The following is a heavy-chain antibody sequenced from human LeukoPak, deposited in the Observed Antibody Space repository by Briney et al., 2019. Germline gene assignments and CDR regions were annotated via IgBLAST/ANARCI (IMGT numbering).Heavy chain of an antibody. CDR1: GFTFDDYA. CDR2: ISWNSGTI. D-gene: IGHD3-10*01. CDR3: AKDKVFGGELDY. J-gene: IGHJ4*02. V-gene: IGHV3-9*01. Sequence: GGSLRLSCAASGFTFDDYAMHWVRQAPGKGLEWVSGISWNSGTIGYADSVKGRFTISRGNAKNSLYLQMNSLRAEDAALYYCAKDKVFGGELDYWGQGTLVTVSS.